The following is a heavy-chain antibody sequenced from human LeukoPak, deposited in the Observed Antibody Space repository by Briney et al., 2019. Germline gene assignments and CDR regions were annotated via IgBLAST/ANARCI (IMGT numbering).Heavy chain of an antibody. J-gene: IGHJ6*03. CDR1: GFTFSSCS. V-gene: IGHV3-21*01. CDR2: ISSSSSYI. CDR3: AKDREACSSTSCNNYYYYYYMDV. Sequence: GGSLRLSCAASGFTFSSCSMNWVRQAPGKGLEWVSSISSSSSYIYYADSVKGRFTISRDNAKNTLYLQMNSLRAEDTAVYYCAKDREACSSTSCNNYYYYYYMDVWGKGTTVTVSS. D-gene: IGHD2-2*01.